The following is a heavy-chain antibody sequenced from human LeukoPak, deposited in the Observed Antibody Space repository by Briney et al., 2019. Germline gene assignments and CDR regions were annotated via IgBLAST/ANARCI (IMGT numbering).Heavy chain of an antibody. D-gene: IGHD3-3*01. CDR2: INPNSGGT. J-gene: IGHJ6*02. CDR1: GYTFTGYY. V-gene: IGHV1-2*02. Sequence: ASVKVSCKASGYTFTGYYMHWVRQAPGRGLEWMGGINPNSGGTNYAQKFQGRVTMTRDTSISTAYMELSRLRSDDTAVYYCARGPPTIFGVVIMDYYYGMDVWGQGTTVTVSS. CDR3: ARGPPTIFGVVIMDYYYGMDV.